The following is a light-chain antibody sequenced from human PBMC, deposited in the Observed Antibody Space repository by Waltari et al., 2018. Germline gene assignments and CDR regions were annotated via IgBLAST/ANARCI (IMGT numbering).Light chain of an antibody. CDR3: QQLNTYPLT. CDR2: AAS. CDR1: QGISSY. J-gene: IGKJ3*01. V-gene: IGKV1-9*01. Sequence: IQLTQSPSSLSASVGDRVTITCRASQGISSYLAWYQQKPGKAPKLLIYAASTLQSWVPSRFSGRRSGTGFTRTISSLQPEDFATYYCQQLNTYPLTFGPGTKVDIK.